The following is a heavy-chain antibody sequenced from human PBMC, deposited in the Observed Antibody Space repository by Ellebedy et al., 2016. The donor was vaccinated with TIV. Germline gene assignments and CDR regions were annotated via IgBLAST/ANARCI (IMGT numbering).Heavy chain of an antibody. Sequence: GESLKISCAASGFTFSSYAMSWVRQAPGKGLEWVSAISGSGGSTYYADSVKGRFTISRDNSKNTLYLQMNSLRAEDTAVYYCAKDMGDILTGYGGMDVWGQGTTVTVSS. CDR2: ISGSGGST. D-gene: IGHD3-9*01. CDR1: GFTFSSYA. J-gene: IGHJ6*02. CDR3: AKDMGDILTGYGGMDV. V-gene: IGHV3-23*01.